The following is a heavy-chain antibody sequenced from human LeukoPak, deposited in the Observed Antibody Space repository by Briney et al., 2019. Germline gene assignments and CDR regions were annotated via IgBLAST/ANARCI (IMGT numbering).Heavy chain of an antibody. Sequence: GGPLRFSGAALGFTFASIAMTWAAQAQGKGLEGASLIPPNADRAAYADSVKGRFTISRDNSKNTLYLQMNSLRAEDTAVYYCAKNIYSGYDFSYYYGMDVWGQGTTVTVSS. D-gene: IGHD5-12*01. CDR1: GFTFASIA. CDR2: IPPNADRA. CDR3: AKNIYSGYDFSYYYGMDV. V-gene: IGHV3-23*01. J-gene: IGHJ6*02.